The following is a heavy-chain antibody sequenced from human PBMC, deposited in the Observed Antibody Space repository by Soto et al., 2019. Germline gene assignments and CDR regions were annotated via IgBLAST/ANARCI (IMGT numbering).Heavy chain of an antibody. D-gene: IGHD3-10*01. Sequence: TLSLTCTVSGGSISSGSYYWSWIRQHPGKGLEWIGYIYYSGSTYYNPSLKSRVTISVDTSKNQFSLKLSYVTAADKAVYYCARVARVWFGEYNWRQGTLVTLSS. V-gene: IGHV4-31*03. CDR3: ARVARVWFGEYN. CDR2: IYYSGST. CDR1: GGSISSGSYY. J-gene: IGHJ1*01.